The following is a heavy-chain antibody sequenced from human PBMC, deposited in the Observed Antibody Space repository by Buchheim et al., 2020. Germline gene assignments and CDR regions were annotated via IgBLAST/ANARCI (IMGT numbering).Heavy chain of an antibody. CDR2: IDPSDSYS. CDR3: ARSPVPIFGVIIIPSPHYSYGIDV. J-gene: IGHJ6*02. CDR1: GYSFTSYW. V-gene: IGHV5-10-1*03. Sequence: EVQLVQSGAEVKKPGEFLRISCKGSGYSFTSYWISWVRQMPGKGLEWMGRIDPSDSYSNYSPSFQGHVTFSADKSISTAYLQWSSLTASDTAMYYCARSPVPIFGVIIIPSPHYSYGIDVWGQGT. D-gene: IGHD3-3*01.